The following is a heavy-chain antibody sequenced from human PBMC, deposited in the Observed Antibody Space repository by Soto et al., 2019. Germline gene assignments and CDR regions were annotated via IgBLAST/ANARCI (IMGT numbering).Heavy chain of an antibody. J-gene: IGHJ4*02. CDR3: ARASGTGVGTTSY. CDR2: ISAYNGET. Sequence: QVQLVQSGPEVKKPGASAKVSCKASGYTFSNYGISWMRQVPGQGLEWMGWISAYNGETKYAQKFQGRVSMTTDTSTNTAYMELGSLRSDDTAAYYCARASGTGVGTTSYWGQGTLVTVSS. V-gene: IGHV1-18*01. CDR1: GYTFSNYG. D-gene: IGHD1-26*01.